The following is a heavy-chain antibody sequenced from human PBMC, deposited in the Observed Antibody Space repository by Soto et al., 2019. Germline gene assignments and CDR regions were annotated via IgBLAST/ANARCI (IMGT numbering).Heavy chain of an antibody. V-gene: IGHV3-11*01. Sequence: QVQLVESGGGLVKPGGSLRLSCAASGFTFSDYYMSWIRQAPGRGLEWVSYISSIGSTIYYADSVKGRFTISRDNAKNSLYLQMNSLRAEDTAVYYCASPRTIRYYYYMDVWGKGTTVTVSS. CDR1: GFTFSDYY. CDR2: ISSIGSTI. CDR3: ASPRTIRYYYYMDV. J-gene: IGHJ6*03. D-gene: IGHD2-8*01.